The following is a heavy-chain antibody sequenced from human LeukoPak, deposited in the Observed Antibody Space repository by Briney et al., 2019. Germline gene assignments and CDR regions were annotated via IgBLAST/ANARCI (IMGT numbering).Heavy chain of an antibody. J-gene: IGHJ3*02. CDR3: AKVLGSTIFGVDRDAFDI. V-gene: IGHV3-30*02. CDR2: IRYDGSNK. D-gene: IGHD3-3*01. Sequence: GGSLRLSCAASGFTFCSYGMHWVREAPGKGLEWVAFIRYDGSNKYYADSVKGRFTISRDNSKNTLYLQMNSLRAEDTAVYYCAKVLGSTIFGVDRDAFDIWGQGTMVTVSS. CDR1: GFTFCSYG.